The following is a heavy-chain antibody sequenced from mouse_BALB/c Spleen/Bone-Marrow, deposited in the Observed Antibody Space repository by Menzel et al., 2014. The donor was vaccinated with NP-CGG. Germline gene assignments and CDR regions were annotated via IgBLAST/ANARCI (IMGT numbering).Heavy chain of an antibody. V-gene: IGHV1S135*01. CDR1: GYAFTSYN. D-gene: IGHD1-1*01. CDR3: ASYGSSYGAMDY. Sequence: FQLQQSGPELVKPGASVKVSCKASGYAFTSYNMYWVKQSHGKSLEWIGYIDPYNGGTSYNQKFKGKATLTVDKSSSTAYMHLNSLTSEDSAVYYCASYGSSYGAMDYWGQGTSVTVSS. CDR2: IDPYNGGT. J-gene: IGHJ4*01.